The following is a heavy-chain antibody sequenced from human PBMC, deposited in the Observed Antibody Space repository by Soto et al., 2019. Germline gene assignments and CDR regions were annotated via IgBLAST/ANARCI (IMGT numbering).Heavy chain of an antibody. J-gene: IGHJ5*02. CDR2: INHSGST. Sequence: PSETLSLTCAVYGGSFIGYYWSWIRQPPGKGLEWIGEINHSGSTNYNPSLKSRVTISVDTSKNQFSLKLSSVTAADTAVYYCARGHNWFDPWGQGTLVTVPQ. V-gene: IGHV4-34*01. CDR3: ARGHNWFDP. CDR1: GGSFIGYY.